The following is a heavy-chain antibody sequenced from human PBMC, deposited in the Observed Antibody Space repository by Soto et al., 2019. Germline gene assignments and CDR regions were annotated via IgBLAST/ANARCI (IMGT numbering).Heavy chain of an antibody. J-gene: IGHJ4*02. CDR3: ARDLTPQLWLSY. Sequence: SVKVSCKSSGFTVTISVVQCVRQARGQRLEWIGWIVVGSGSTSYAQKFQGRVTMTRDTSTSTVYMELSSLRSEDTAVYYCARDLTPQLWLSYWGQGTLVTVSS. D-gene: IGHD5-18*01. CDR2: IVVGSGST. CDR1: GFTVTISV. V-gene: IGHV1-58*01.